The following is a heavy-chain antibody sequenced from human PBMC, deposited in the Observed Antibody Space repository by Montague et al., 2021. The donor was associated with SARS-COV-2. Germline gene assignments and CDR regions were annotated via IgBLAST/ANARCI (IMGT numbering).Heavy chain of an antibody. CDR1: ELTFSSYS. J-gene: IGHJ3*02. D-gene: IGHD2-2*02. Sequence: SLRLSCAASELTFSSYSMNWVRQAPGKGLEWVSSIATSSSSTRYADSVRGRFTISRDNAKNSIFLQTNSLRVEDTALYFCARGPYCSNTNCYTLFDASDIWGQGTMVTVSS. CDR2: IATSSSST. CDR3: ARGPYCSNTNCYTLFDASDI. V-gene: IGHV3-21*01.